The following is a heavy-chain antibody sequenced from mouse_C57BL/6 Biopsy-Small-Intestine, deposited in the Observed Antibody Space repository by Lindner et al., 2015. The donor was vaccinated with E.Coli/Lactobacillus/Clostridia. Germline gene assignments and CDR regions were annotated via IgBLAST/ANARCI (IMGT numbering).Heavy chain of an antibody. Sequence: VQLQESGGGLVKPGGSLKLSCAASGFTFSDYGMHWVRQAPEKGLEWVAYISSGSSTIYYADTVKGQFTISRDNAKNTLFLQMTSLRSEDTAMYYCAYYSNYGWFAYWGQGTLVTVSA. CDR1: GFTFSDYG. CDR3: AYYSNYGWFAY. CDR2: ISSGSSTI. D-gene: IGHD2-5*01. V-gene: IGHV5-17*01. J-gene: IGHJ3*01.